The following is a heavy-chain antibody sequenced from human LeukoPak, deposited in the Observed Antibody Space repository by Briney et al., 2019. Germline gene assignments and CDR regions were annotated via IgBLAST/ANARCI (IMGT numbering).Heavy chain of an antibody. J-gene: IGHJ4*02. CDR1: GFTFSSYS. CDR2: ISSSSSYI. Sequence: GGSLRLSCAASGFTFSSYSMNWVRQSPGKWLEWVSSISSSSSYIYYADSVKGRFTISRDNAKNSLYLQMNSLRAEDTAVYYCAGAPRPSQGWGQGTLVTVSS. CDR3: AGAPRPSQG. V-gene: IGHV3-21*01.